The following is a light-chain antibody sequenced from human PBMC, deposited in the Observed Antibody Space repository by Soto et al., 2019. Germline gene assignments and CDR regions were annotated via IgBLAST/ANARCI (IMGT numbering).Light chain of an antibody. Sequence: QSVLTQPPSASATPGQRVSISCSGSRSNIGSNYVYWYQQLPGAAPRLLMYSNNQRPPGVPGRFSVSKSGTSASLAISGLRSEDEADYYCAAWDDNLSGWVFGGGTKLTVL. V-gene: IGLV1-47*02. CDR3: AAWDDNLSGWV. CDR2: SNN. CDR1: RSNIGSNY. J-gene: IGLJ3*02.